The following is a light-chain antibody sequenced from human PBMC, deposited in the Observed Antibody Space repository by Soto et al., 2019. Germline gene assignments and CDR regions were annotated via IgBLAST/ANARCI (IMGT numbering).Light chain of an antibody. Sequence: DIQMPQSPSSLSASVGARVTITCRASQDISKNLAWYQQIPGKAPKLLIFAASTLQSGVPSRFSASGSGTYFILTVGGLQPEDAATYYCQQTKGFPLTFGGGTKVDI. V-gene: IGKV1-12*01. CDR3: QQTKGFPLT. CDR2: AAS. J-gene: IGKJ4*01. CDR1: QDISKN.